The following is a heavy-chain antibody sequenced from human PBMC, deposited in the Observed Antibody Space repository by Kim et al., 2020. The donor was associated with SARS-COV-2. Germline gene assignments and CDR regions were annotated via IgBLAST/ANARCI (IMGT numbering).Heavy chain of an antibody. J-gene: IGHJ4*02. CDR3: ASYEFGYSGYSTYFDY. CDR2: ISSSSSTI. D-gene: IGHD5-12*01. CDR1: GFTFSSYS. Sequence: GGSLRLSCAASGFTFSSYSMNWVRQAPGKGLEWVSYISSSSSTIYYADSVKGRFTISRDNAKNSLYLQMNSLRAEDTAVYYCASYEFGYSGYSTYFDYWGQGTLVTVSS. V-gene: IGHV3-48*04.